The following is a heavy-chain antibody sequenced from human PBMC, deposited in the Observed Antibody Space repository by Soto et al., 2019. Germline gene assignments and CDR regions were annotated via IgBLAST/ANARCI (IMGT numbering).Heavy chain of an antibody. Sequence: GGSLRLSCAASGFTFDNYAMHWVRQAPGQGLEWVSSINWNGGSIAYADSVKGRFTVSRDNAKNSLYLQMNSLRVEDTALYYCAKDTYSSTSWPVNWGQGTLLTVSS. CDR3: AKDTYSSTSWPVN. J-gene: IGHJ4*02. V-gene: IGHV3-9*01. CDR2: INWNGGSI. CDR1: GFTFDNYA. D-gene: IGHD6-6*01.